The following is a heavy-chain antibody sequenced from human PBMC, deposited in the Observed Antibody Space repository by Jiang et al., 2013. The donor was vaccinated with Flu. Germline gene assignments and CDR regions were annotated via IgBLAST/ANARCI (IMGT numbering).Heavy chain of an antibody. D-gene: IGHD6-19*01. CDR1: GGSIDIFY. CDR2: VYYNGRT. Sequence: GLVKPSGTLSLTCTVSGGSIDIFYWTWIRQTPGKGLQWIGHVYYNGRTTYNPSLESRVTISLDASKNQFSLRLNSVTAADSAVYYCARVAGRAYYYYGVDVWGQGTTVTVSS. CDR3: ARVAGRAYYYYGVDV. J-gene: IGHJ6*02. V-gene: IGHV4-59*08.